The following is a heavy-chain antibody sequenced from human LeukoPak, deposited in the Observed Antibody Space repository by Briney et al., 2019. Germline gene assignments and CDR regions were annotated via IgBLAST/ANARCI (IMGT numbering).Heavy chain of an antibody. J-gene: IGHJ4*02. CDR3: ARETFSSGSYPIDY. V-gene: IGHV3-7*01. CDR1: GFIFSNYW. CDR2: IKQDGSEK. Sequence: GGSLRLSCAASGFIFSNYWMSWVRQAPGKGLEWVANIKQDGSEKYYVDSVKGRFTISRDNAKNSLYLQMNSLRAEDTAVYYCARETFSSGSYPIDYWGQGTLVTVSS. D-gene: IGHD3-10*01.